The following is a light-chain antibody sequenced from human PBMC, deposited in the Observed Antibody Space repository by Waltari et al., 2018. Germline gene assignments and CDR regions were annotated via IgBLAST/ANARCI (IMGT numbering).Light chain of an antibody. J-gene: IGLJ3*02. V-gene: IGLV6-57*03. CDR1: SGRIASNF. Sequence: NFMLTQPHSVSESPGKTVIISCTRRSGRIASNFVQWYQQRPGSAPTTLILEDNERPSGVPDRFSGSIDSSSNSASLTISGLRTEDEADYYCQSYDTTTHWVFGGGTKLTV. CDR2: EDN. CDR3: QSYDTTTHWV.